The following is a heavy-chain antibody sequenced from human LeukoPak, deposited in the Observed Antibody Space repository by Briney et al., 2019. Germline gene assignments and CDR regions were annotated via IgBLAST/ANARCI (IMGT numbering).Heavy chain of an antibody. CDR3: ARGRGRYLEYYFDY. J-gene: IGHJ4*02. D-gene: IGHD3-9*01. CDR1: GGSFSGYY. V-gene: IGHV4-34*01. Sequence: KSSEALSLTCAVYGGSFSGYYWSWIRQPPGKGLEWIGEINHSGSTNYNPSLKSRVTISVDTSKNQFSLKLSSVTAADTAVYYCARGRGRYLEYYFDYWGQGTLVTVSS. CDR2: INHSGST.